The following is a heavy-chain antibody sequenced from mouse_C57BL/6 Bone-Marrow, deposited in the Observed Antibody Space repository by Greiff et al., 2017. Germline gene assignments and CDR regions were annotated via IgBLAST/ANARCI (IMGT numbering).Heavy chain of an antibody. CDR2: IHPNSGST. D-gene: IGHD4-1*01. V-gene: IGHV1-64*01. CDR1: GYTFTSYW. CDR3: ARRLGRFAY. J-gene: IGHJ3*01. Sequence: VQLLQPGAELVKPGASVKLSCKASGYTFTSYWMHWVKQRPGQGLEWIGLIHPNSGSTKYNEKFKSKATLTVDRSSSTAYMQLSSLTSEDSAVYYCARRLGRFAYWGQGTLVTVSA.